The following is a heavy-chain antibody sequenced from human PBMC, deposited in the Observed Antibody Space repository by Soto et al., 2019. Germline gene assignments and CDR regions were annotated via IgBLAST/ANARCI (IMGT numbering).Heavy chain of an antibody. D-gene: IGHD1-26*01. J-gene: IGHJ4*02. Sequence: QVQLVESGGGVVQPGRSLRLSCAASGFAFSTYGMHWVRQAPGKGLEWVAVTTSDGARINYADSVQGRFTVSRDNSRTTRYLQMNSLRIDDTAVYYCARKNPGREWELPDYWGKGTLVTVSS. CDR1: GFAFSTYG. CDR2: TTSDGARI. V-gene: IGHV3-30*03. CDR3: ARKNPGREWELPDY.